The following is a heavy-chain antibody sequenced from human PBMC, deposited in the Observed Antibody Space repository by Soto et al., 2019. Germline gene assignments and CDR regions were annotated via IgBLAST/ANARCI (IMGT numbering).Heavy chain of an antibody. V-gene: IGHV4-59*08. CDR2: IYYSGST. D-gene: IGHD6-19*01. Sequence: SETLSLTCTVSGGSISSYYWSWIRQPPGKGLEWIGYIYYSGSTNYNPSLKSRVTISVDTSKNQFSLKLSSVTAADTAVYYCVMGGVAGLFDYWGQGTLVTVSS. CDR3: VMGGVAGLFDY. J-gene: IGHJ4*02. CDR1: GGSISSYY.